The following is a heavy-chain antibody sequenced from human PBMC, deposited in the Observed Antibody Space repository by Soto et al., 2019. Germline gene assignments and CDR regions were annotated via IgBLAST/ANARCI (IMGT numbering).Heavy chain of an antibody. J-gene: IGHJ5*02. Sequence: QITLKESGPTLVKPTQTLTLTCTFSGFSLTTNGVGVAWIRQPPGRALEWLGLIYWDDDKRYNPSLRSRLTITKDTSKNQVVCTMTNMDPMDTATYFCAHKGFYYGNFFDPWGQGTLVTVSS. CDR1: GFSLTTNGVG. D-gene: IGHD3-10*01. CDR3: AHKGFYYGNFFDP. V-gene: IGHV2-5*02. CDR2: IYWDDDK.